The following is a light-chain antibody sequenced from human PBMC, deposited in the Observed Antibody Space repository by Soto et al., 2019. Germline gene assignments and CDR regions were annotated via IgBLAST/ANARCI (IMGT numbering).Light chain of an antibody. CDR1: QSVSSN. J-gene: IGKJ3*01. V-gene: IGKV3-15*01. CDR3: QQYNNWPFT. Sequence: EIVMTQSPATLSVSPGERATLSCRASQSVSSNLAWYQQKPGQAPGLLIYGASTRATGIPARFSGSGSGTEFTLTISSLHSEDFAVYYCQQYNNWPFTFGPGTKVDI. CDR2: GAS.